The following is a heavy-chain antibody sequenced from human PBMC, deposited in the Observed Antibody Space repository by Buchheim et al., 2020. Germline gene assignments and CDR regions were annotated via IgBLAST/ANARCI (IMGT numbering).Heavy chain of an antibody. Sequence: EVQLVKSGGGLVQPGGSLRLSCAASGFTFSSYWMHWVRQAPGKGLVWVSRINSDGSSTSYADSVKGRFTISRDNSKNMMYLQMNSLRAEDTAVYYCATKGGYSYGDDAFDIWGQGT. CDR3: ATKGGYSYGDDAFDI. CDR2: INSDGSST. CDR1: GFTFSSYW. J-gene: IGHJ3*02. V-gene: IGHV3-74*01. D-gene: IGHD5-18*01.